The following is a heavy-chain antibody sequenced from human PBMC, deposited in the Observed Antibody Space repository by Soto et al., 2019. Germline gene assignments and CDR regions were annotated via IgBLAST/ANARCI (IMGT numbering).Heavy chain of an antibody. CDR1: GLTVSSNY. CDR2: IYSGGST. CDR3: AGVSSSWEYCYYGMDV. Sequence: EVQLVESGGGLVQPGGSLRLSCAASGLTVSSNYMSWVRQAPGKGLEWVSIIYSGGSTYYADSVKGRFTISRDNSTNTLHLQMNGCGAEDTAVYYCAGVSSSWEYCYYGMDVWGQGTSVTVSS. V-gene: IGHV3-66*01. J-gene: IGHJ6*02. D-gene: IGHD6-13*01.